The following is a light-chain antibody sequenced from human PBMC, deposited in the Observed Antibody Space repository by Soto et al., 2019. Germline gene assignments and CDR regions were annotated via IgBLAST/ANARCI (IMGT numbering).Light chain of an antibody. CDR3: QQRYTWPRT. CDR2: DVS. V-gene: IGKV3-11*01. Sequence: IVLTQSPATLSLSPGERATLSCRASEGVNNFLAWYQQRPGQSPRLLLYDVSTRATRIPSRFSGSGSGADLALTLSSREPEDIAVYYCQQRYTWPRTFGQGTKVEI. CDR1: EGVNNF. J-gene: IGKJ1*01.